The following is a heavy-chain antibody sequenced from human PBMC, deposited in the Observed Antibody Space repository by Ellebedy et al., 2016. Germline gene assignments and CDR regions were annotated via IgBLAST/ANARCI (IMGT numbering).Heavy chain of an antibody. J-gene: IGHJ4*02. CDR2: IYTSGST. V-gene: IGHV4-61*02. Sequence: SETLSLXXTVSGGSISSGSYYWSWIRQPAGKGLEWIGRIYTSGSTNYNPSLKSRVTISVDTSKNQFSLKLTSVTAADTAVYYCARDGGYDSGSFYIDYWGQGTLVTVSS. CDR1: GGSISSGSYY. D-gene: IGHD3-10*01. CDR3: ARDGGYDSGSFYIDY.